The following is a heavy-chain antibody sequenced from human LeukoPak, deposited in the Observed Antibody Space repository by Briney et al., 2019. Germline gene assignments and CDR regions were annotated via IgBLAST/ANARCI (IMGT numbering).Heavy chain of an antibody. V-gene: IGHV3-23*01. D-gene: IGHD1-7*01. CDR3: ARDRDWNSGFDY. CDR2: ISGSGSST. CDR1: GFTFSSYA. Sequence: GGSLRLSCAASGFTFSSYAMSWVRQAPGKGLEWVSCISGSGSSTYYAYSVKGRFAISRDNARNSLYLQMNSLRAEDTAVYYCARDRDWNSGFDYWGQGTLVTVSS. J-gene: IGHJ4*02.